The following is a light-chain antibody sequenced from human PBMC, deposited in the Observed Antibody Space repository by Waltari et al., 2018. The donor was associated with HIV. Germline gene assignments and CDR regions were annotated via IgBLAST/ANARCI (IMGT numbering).Light chain of an antibody. CDR1: NIGNKS. CDR3: QVWDSGSDHPGV. V-gene: IGLV3-21*02. Sequence: SYVLTQPPSVSVAPGQTARITCGGDNIGNKSVHWYQQKEGQAPVLVVFEDSDRPSGIPERFSGSNSGNTTTLTVSRVEAGDDADYYCQVWDSGSDHPGVFGTGTKVTVL. CDR2: EDS. J-gene: IGLJ1*01.